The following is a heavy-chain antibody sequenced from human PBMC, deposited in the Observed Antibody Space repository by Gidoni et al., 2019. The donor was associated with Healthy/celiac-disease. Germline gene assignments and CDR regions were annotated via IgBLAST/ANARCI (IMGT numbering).Heavy chain of an antibody. CDR1: GGYFSGYY. CDR2: INHSGST. J-gene: IGHJ6*03. Sequence: QVQLQQWGAGLLKPSATQPLTCAVYGGYFSGYYWSWNRQPPGKGLEWIGEINHSGSTNYNPSLKSRVTISVDTSKNQFSLKLSSVTAADTAVYYCARGLSGIAARPDYYYYYMDVWGKGTTVTVSS. CDR3: ARGLSGIAARPDYYYYYMDV. D-gene: IGHD6-6*01. V-gene: IGHV4-34*01.